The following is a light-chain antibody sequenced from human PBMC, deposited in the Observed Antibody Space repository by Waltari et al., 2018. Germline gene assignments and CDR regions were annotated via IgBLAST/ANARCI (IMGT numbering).Light chain of an antibody. CDR1: QTIGLS. CDR3: QQYNNWPPGT. CDR2: HAS. V-gene: IGKV3-15*01. J-gene: IGKJ1*01. Sequence: TVVTQSPATLSVSPGEGASLSCRTSQTIGLSLAWYQQKPGQAPRLLIYHASTRATGIPARFSGSGSESEFTLTISSLQSEDVAVYYCQQYNNWPPGTFGQGTRVEI.